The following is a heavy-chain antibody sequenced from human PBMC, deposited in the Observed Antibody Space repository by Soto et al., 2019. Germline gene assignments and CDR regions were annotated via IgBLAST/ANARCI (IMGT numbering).Heavy chain of an antibody. Sequence: PSETLSLTCTVSGGSISSYYWSWIRQPPGKGLEWIGYIYYSGSTNYNPSLKSRVTISVDTSKNQFSLKLSSVTAADTAVYYCARSQWLGDAFDIWGQGTMVTVSS. CDR1: GGSISSYY. D-gene: IGHD6-19*01. V-gene: IGHV4-59*08. J-gene: IGHJ3*02. CDR2: IYYSGST. CDR3: ARSQWLGDAFDI.